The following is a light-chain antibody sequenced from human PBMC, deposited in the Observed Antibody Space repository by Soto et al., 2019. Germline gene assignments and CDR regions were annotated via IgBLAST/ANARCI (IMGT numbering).Light chain of an antibody. J-gene: IGKJ4*01. CDR1: QSITSNY. CDR2: GAS. CDR3: QQYGSSPLT. V-gene: IGKV3-20*01. Sequence: EIVLTQSPGTLSLSPGESATLSCRASQSITSNYLAWYRQKAGQAPRLLIYGASSRVTGIPDRFSGSGSGTDFTLTITRLEPEDFAVYYCQQYGSSPLTFCGGTKVEIK.